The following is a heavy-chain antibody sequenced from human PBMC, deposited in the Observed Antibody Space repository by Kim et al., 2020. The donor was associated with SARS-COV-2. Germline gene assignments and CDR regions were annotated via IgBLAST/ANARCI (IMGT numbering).Heavy chain of an antibody. Sequence: ASVKVSCKTSGYTFTNYYMHWVRQAPGQGLEWMGVVNPSGGSTSYAQKFQGRVTMTRDTSTSTVYMELSSLRSEDTAVYYCARADNWLDSSDYWGQGTLV. V-gene: IGHV1-46*01. D-gene: IGHD1-20*01. CDR2: VNPSGGST. J-gene: IGHJ4*02. CDR3: ARADNWLDSSDY. CDR1: GYTFTNYY.